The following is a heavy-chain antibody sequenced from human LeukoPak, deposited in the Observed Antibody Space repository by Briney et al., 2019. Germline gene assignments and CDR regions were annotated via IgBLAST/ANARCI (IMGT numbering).Heavy chain of an antibody. J-gene: IGHJ4*02. Sequence: ASVKVSCKASGYTFTGYYMHWVRQAPGQGLEWMGWINPNSGGTNYAQKFQGRVTMTEDTSTDTAYMELSSLRSEDTAVYYCATGGRGQFSRWGQGTLVTVSS. CDR3: ATGGRGQFSR. D-gene: IGHD3-10*01. V-gene: IGHV1-2*02. CDR1: GYTFTGYY. CDR2: INPNSGGT.